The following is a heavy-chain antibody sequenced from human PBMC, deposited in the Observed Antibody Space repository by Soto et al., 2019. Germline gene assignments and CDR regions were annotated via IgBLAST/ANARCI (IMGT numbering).Heavy chain of an antibody. CDR3: AREQIGVAGSTYDY. D-gene: IGHD6-19*01. CDR2: IWYDGSRT. Sequence: QVQLVESGAGVVQPGTSLRLSCAASGFTFSTYGMHWVRQAPGKGLDWVALIWYDGSRTHYAESVKGRFTISRDNSKTTLLLQMNSLRVQDTAVYYCAREQIGVAGSTYDYWGQGTLVTVSS. CDR1: GFTFSTYG. V-gene: IGHV3-33*01. J-gene: IGHJ4*02.